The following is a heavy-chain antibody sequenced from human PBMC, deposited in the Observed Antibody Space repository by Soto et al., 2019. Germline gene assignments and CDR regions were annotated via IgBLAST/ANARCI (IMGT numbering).Heavy chain of an antibody. CDR1: GFTFSNAW. CDR3: TTAPGYSSGYDAFDI. Sequence: EVQLVESGGGLVKPGGSLRLSCAASGFTFSNAWMNWVRQAPGKGLEWVGRIKSKTDGGTTDYAAPVKGRFTISRDDSKNTLYLQMNSLKTEDTAVYYCTTAPGYSSGYDAFDIWGQGTMVTVSS. D-gene: IGHD6-19*01. CDR2: IKSKTDGGTT. V-gene: IGHV3-15*07. J-gene: IGHJ3*02.